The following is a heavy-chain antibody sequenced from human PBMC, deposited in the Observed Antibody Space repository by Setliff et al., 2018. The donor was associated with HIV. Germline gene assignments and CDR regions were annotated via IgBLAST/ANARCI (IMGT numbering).Heavy chain of an antibody. J-gene: IGHJ6*03. Sequence: QSGGSLRLSCAASTFTFSNYGMHWVRQAPGKGLEWVAVIWYDGSNKYYADSVKGRFTISRDNSKNTLYLQMHGLRAEDTGVYYCVREIGLTMIYFSQNYYYMDVWGKGATVTAP. CDR1: TFTFSNYG. CDR2: IWYDGSNK. V-gene: IGHV3-33*01. D-gene: IGHD3-22*01. CDR3: VREIGLTMIYFSQNYYYMDV.